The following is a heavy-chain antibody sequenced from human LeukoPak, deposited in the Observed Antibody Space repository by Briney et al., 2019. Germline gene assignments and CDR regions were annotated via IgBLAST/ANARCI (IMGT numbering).Heavy chain of an antibody. J-gene: IGHJ4*02. D-gene: IGHD3-22*01. Sequence: ASVKVSCKASGYTFTSYYMHWVRQAPGQGLEWMGIINPSGGSTSYAQKFQGRVTMTRDTSTSTVYMELSSLRSEDTAVYYCARWYGPVDTYYYDSSGYYRASRFDYWGQGTLVTVSS. CDR1: GYTFTSYY. CDR2: INPSGGST. V-gene: IGHV1-46*01. CDR3: ARWYGPVDTYYYDSSGYYRASRFDY.